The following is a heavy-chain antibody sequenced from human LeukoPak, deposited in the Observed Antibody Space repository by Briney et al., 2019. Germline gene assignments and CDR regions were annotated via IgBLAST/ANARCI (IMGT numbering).Heavy chain of an antibody. J-gene: IGHJ4*02. D-gene: IGHD1-26*01. CDR3: ARDRQWELRN. Sequence: GGSLRLSCAASGFTFSNYYMNWVRQAPGKGLEWVSYIGSSSGSIFYADFVKGRFITSRDNAKNSLYLQMNSLRAEDTAVYYCARDRQWELRNWGQGTLVTVSS. V-gene: IGHV3-48*04. CDR1: GFTFSNYY. CDR2: IGSSSGSI.